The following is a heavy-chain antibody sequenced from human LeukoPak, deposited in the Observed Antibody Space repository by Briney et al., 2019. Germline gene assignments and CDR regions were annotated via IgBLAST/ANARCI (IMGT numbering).Heavy chain of an antibody. D-gene: IGHD5-18*01. CDR3: TTGGYRYGDDY. V-gene: IGHV3-15*07. CDR2: FKSKTDGGTI. CDR1: GFTFNNAW. J-gene: IGHJ4*02. Sequence: GGSLRLSCAASGFTFNNAWMNWVRQAPGKGLEWVGRFKSKTDGGTIDYAAPVKGRFTISRDDSKNTLYLQMNSLKTEDTAVYYCTTGGYRYGDDYWGQGTLVTVSS.